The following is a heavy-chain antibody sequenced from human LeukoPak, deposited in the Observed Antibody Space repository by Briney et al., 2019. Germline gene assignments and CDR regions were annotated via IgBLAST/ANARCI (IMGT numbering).Heavy chain of an antibody. D-gene: IGHD6-6*01. CDR3: ARIGYSSSSLDF. V-gene: IGHV3-7*03. CDR1: GFTFTNYW. Sequence: GGSLRLSWAASGFTFTNYWISWVRQEPGKGLEWVANIKQEGSVKYYVESVKGRVTKSTANANKSLYLQMNTLRAENTAVYNCARIGYSSSSLDFWGRGTLVNVSS. J-gene: IGHJ4*02. CDR2: IKQEGSVK.